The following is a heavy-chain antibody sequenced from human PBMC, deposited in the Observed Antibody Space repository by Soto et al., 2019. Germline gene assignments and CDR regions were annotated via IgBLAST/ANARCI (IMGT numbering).Heavy chain of an antibody. D-gene: IGHD3-10*01. Sequence: QVQLVESGGGVVQPGSSLRLSCAASGFTFSSYAMHWVRQAPGKGLEWVAVISYDGSNKYYADSVKGRFTISRDNSKNTLYLHMNSLRAEDTAVYYCARDLHLWFGELLHYYGMDVWGQGATVTFSS. V-gene: IGHV3-30-3*01. CDR3: ARDLHLWFGELLHYYGMDV. J-gene: IGHJ6*02. CDR1: GFTFSSYA. CDR2: ISYDGSNK.